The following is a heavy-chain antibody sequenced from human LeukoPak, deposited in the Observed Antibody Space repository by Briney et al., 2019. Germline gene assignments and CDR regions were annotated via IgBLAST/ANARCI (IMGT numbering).Heavy chain of an antibody. CDR1: GGSISSYY. CDR2: VYYSGST. CDR3: ARRMYSSSPGAFDI. Sequence: SETLSLTCTVSGGSISSYYWSWIRQPPGKGLEWIGSVYYSGSTYYNPSLKSRVTISVDTSKNQFSLKLSSVTAADTAVYYCARRMYSSSPGAFDIWGQGTMVTVSS. J-gene: IGHJ3*02. V-gene: IGHV4-59*05. D-gene: IGHD6-6*01.